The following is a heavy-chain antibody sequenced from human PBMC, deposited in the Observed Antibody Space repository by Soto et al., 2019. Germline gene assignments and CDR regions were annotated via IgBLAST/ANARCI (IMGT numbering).Heavy chain of an antibody. V-gene: IGHV3-23*01. CDR3: AKDWRHCSGGSCYPGYYYMDV. Sequence: GGSLRLSCAASGFTFSSYAMSWVRQAPGKGLEWVSAISGSGGSTYYADSVKDRFTISRDNSKNTLYLQMNSLRAEDTAVYYCAKDWRHCSGGSCYPGYYYMDVWGKGTTVTVSS. CDR2: ISGSGGST. D-gene: IGHD2-15*01. CDR1: GFTFSSYA. J-gene: IGHJ6*03.